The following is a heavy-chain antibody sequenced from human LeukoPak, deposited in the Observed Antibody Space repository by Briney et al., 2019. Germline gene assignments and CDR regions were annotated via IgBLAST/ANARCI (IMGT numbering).Heavy chain of an antibody. CDR3: SGGNLYWYFDL. CDR1: GFIFSSYW. CDR2: IQQDGSEK. V-gene: IGHV3-7*01. Sequence: PGWSLRLSCAASGFIFSSYWMSWVRQAPGKGLEWVANIQQDGSEKYYVDSVKGRFTISRDNAKNSLYLQINSLRAEDTAVYYCSGGNLYWYFDLWGRGTLVTVSS. J-gene: IGHJ2*01. D-gene: IGHD4-23*01.